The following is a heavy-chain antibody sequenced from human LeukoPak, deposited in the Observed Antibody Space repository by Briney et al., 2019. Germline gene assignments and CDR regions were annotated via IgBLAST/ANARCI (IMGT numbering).Heavy chain of an antibody. J-gene: IGHJ4*02. V-gene: IGHV3-21*01. CDR2: ISSSSSYI. D-gene: IGHD3-22*01. Sequence: GGSLRLSCAASGFTFSSYSMNWVRQAPGKGLEWVSSISSSSSYIYYADSVKGRFTISRDNSKNTLYLQMNSLRAEDTAVYYCARMTYYYDSSGYWGPGTLVTVSS. CDR3: ARMTYYYDSSGY. CDR1: GFTFSSYS.